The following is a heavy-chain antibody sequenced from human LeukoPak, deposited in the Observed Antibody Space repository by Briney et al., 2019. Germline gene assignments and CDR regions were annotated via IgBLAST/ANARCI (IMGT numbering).Heavy chain of an antibody. CDR2: INPNSGGT. V-gene: IGHV1-2*02. CDR1: GYTSTGYY. D-gene: IGHD6-13*01. Sequence: GASVKVSCKASGYTSTGYYMHWVRQAPGQGLEWMGWINPNSGGTNYAQKFQGRVTMTRDTSISTAYMELSRLRSDDTAVYYCARDSIAAAGADYWGQGTLVTVSS. J-gene: IGHJ4*02. CDR3: ARDSIAAAGADY.